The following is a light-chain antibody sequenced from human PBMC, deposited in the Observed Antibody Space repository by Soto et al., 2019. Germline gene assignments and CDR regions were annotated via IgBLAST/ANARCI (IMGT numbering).Light chain of an antibody. CDR1: SSDVGGYIV. CDR2: EGT. Sequence: QSVLTQPASVSGSPGQSITISCTRTSSDVGGYIVVSWYQQHPGKAPKLIIYEGTQRPSGVSYRFSGSKSGNSASLTISGLQAEDEAFYFCCSYVGSSVTFGGGTKVTVL. V-gene: IGLV2-23*01. J-gene: IGLJ2*01. CDR3: CSYVGSSVT.